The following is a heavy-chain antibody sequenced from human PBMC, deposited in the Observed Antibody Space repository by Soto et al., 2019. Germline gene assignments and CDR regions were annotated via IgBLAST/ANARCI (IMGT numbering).Heavy chain of an antibody. Sequence: GGSLRLSCAASGFTFSSYWMSWVRQAPGKGLEWVANIKQDGSEKYYVDSVKGRFTISRDNAKNSLFLQMNSLRAEDTAVYYCARDGLTHRYYYYMDVWGKGTTVTVSS. J-gene: IGHJ6*03. CDR2: IKQDGSEK. D-gene: IGHD3-9*01. CDR3: ARDGLTHRYYYYMDV. V-gene: IGHV3-7*01. CDR1: GFTFSSYW.